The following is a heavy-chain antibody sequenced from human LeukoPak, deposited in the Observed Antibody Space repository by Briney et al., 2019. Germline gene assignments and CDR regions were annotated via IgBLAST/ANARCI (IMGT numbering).Heavy chain of an antibody. CDR1: GYTFTSYY. CDR2: ISPSVGST. Sequence: ASVKVSCKASGYTFTSYYMHWVRQAPGQGLEWMGIISPSVGSTSYAQKFQGRVTMTRDTSTSTVYMELSSLRSEDTAVYYCARDNRYYYGSGSYYYYYGMDVWGQGTTVTVSS. CDR3: ARDNRYYYGSGSYYYYYGMDV. J-gene: IGHJ6*02. V-gene: IGHV1-46*01. D-gene: IGHD3-10*01.